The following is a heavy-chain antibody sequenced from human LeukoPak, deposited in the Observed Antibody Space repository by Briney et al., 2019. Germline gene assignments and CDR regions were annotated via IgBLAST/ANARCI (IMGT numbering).Heavy chain of an antibody. Sequence: SETLSLTCTVSGGSISSYYWSWIRQPAGKGLEWIGRLYTSGSTNYNPSLKSRVNMSVDTSKNQFSLKLSSVTAADTAVYYCARTTPMSTIDYWGQGTLDTVSS. CDR3: ARTTPMSTIDY. D-gene: IGHD5-18*01. J-gene: IGHJ4*02. CDR1: GGSISSYY. V-gene: IGHV4-4*07. CDR2: LYTSGST.